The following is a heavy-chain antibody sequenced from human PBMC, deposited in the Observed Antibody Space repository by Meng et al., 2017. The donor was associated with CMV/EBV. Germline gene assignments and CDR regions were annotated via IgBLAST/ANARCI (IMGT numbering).Heavy chain of an antibody. V-gene: IGHV3-15*01. Sequence: GGSLRLSCAASGFTFSNAWMSWVRQAPGKGLEWVGRIKSKTDGGTTDYAAPVKGRFTISRDDSKNTPYLQMNSLKTEDTAVYYCTTLYYYDSSGLNYWGQGTLVTVSS. CDR2: IKSKTDGGTT. D-gene: IGHD3-22*01. CDR3: TTLYYYDSSGLNY. CDR1: GFTFSNAW. J-gene: IGHJ4*02.